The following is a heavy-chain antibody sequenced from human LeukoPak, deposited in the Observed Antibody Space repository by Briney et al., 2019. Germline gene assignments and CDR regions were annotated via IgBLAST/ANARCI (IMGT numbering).Heavy chain of an antibody. V-gene: IGHV4-59*08. J-gene: IGHJ5*02. CDR3: ARHTRKGSWPNWFDP. CDR1: GGSISSYY. CDR2: IYHSGST. D-gene: IGHD6-13*01. Sequence: SETLSLTCTVSGGSISSYYWSWIRQPPGKGLEWIGSIYHSGSTYYNPSLKSRVTISVDTSKNQFSLKLSSVTAADTAVYYCARHTRKGSWPNWFDPWGQGTLVTVSS.